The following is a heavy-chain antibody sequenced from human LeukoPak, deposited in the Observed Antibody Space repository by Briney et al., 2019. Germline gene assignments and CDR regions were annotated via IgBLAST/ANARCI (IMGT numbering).Heavy chain of an antibody. CDR2: ISAYNGNT. V-gene: IGHV1-18*01. J-gene: IGHJ6*02. Sequence: ASVKVSCKASGYTFTSYGISGVRQAPGQGREWMGWISAYNGNTYYAQKLQGRVTMTTDTSTSTAYMELRSLRSDDTAVYYCARGYCSGGSCYHYYYYGMDVWGQGTTVTVSS. D-gene: IGHD2-15*01. CDR1: GYTFTSYG. CDR3: ARGYCSGGSCYHYYYYGMDV.